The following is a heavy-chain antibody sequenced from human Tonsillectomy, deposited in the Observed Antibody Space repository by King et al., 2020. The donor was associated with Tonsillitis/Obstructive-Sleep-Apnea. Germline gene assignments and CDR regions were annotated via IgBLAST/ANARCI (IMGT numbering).Heavy chain of an antibody. CDR3: ASADTAMLKDAFDI. J-gene: IGHJ3*02. CDR2: XXXXXXXX. CDR1: GFTFSSYA. D-gene: IGHD5-18*01. Sequence: VQLVESGGGLVQPGGSLRLSCAASGFTFSSYAMSWVRXAPGKGLEXVXXXXXXXXXXYNAXSVKGRFPISRDISKNTLYLQMNXXXAEDTALYSCASADTAMLKDAFDIWGQGTMVTVSS. V-gene: IGHV3-23*04.